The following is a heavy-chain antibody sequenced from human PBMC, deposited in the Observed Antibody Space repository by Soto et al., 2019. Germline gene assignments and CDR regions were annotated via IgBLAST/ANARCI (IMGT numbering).Heavy chain of an antibody. CDR1: GFTFSSNA. D-gene: IGHD3-16*01. V-gene: IGHV3-23*01. Sequence: EVQLLDSGGGLVQPGGSLRLSCAASGFTFSSNAMTWVRQAPGKGLEWVSSISGSGGGTYDADSVKGRFSISRDNSTRTLYLQMDSLRAEDTAVFNCAKNGRVDGYLGAFDHWGQGALVTVSS. J-gene: IGHJ4*02. CDR3: AKNGRVDGYLGAFDH. CDR2: ISGSGGGT.